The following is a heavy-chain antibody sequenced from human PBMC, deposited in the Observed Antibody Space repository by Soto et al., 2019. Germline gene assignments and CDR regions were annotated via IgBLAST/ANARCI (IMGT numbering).Heavy chain of an antibody. V-gene: IGHV3-66*01. Sequence: GGSLRLSCAASGFTFSSYGMHWVRQAPGKGLEWVSLIQSGGPTYYADSVKGRFTISRDTSENTVHLQMDSLRAEDTAVYYCARDDVLCDGGRCYGVPLDGWGKGTTVTVAS. CDR1: GFTFSSYG. J-gene: IGHJ6*04. CDR2: IQSGGPT. D-gene: IGHD2-15*01. CDR3: ARDDVLCDGGRCYGVPLDG.